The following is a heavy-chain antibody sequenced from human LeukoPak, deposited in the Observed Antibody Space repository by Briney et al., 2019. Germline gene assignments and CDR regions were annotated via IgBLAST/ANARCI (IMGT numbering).Heavy chain of an antibody. Sequence: GGSLRLSCAASGFTFITYAMNWVRQAPGKGLEWVSTISDSGDKTYYADSVKGRFTISRDNSKNTLYLQMNSLRVEDTAVYYCASEGLRSGYDYYYYMDVWGKGTTVTISS. CDR3: ASEGLRSGYDYYYYMDV. D-gene: IGHD5-12*01. CDR1: GFTFITYA. J-gene: IGHJ6*03. CDR2: ISDSGDKT. V-gene: IGHV3-23*01.